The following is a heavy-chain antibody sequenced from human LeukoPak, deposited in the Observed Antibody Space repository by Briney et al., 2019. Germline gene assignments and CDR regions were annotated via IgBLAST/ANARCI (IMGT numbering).Heavy chain of an antibody. V-gene: IGHV4-4*07. J-gene: IGHJ1*01. D-gene: IGHD2-8*01. Sequence: SETLSLTCTVSGGSISSFYWSWIRQPAGKGLEWIGRIYSSGSTNYNPSLKSRVTMSVDTSKNQFSLKVTSVTAADTAVYYCARVGYASSAIYFQQWGQGTLVSVSS. CDR3: ARVGYASSAIYFQQ. CDR1: GGSISSFY. CDR2: IYSSGST.